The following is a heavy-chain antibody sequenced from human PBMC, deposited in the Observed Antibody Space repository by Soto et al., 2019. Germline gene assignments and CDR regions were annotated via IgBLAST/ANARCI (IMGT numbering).Heavy chain of an antibody. CDR3: ARKVLGPYDFLSGYFDY. Sequence: SETVSRTCNVCGGYVSSYCWSWIRQHTGKGLEWIGYIYYSGSTYYNPSLKSRVTISVDTSKNQFSLKLSSVTAADTAVYYCARKVLGPYDFLSGYFDYWGQGTLVTVSS. D-gene: IGHD3-3*01. CDR1: GGYVSSYC. CDR2: IYYSGST. J-gene: IGHJ4*02. V-gene: IGHV4-59*06.